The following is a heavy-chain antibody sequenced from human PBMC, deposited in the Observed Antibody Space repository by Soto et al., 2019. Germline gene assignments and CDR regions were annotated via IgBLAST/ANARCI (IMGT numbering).Heavy chain of an antibody. D-gene: IGHD3-10*01. J-gene: IGHJ6*02. CDR1: GFTFSNYD. CDR2: ISSSGGII. Sequence: EVQLVESGGGLFQPGGSLRLSCAASGFTFSNYDINWVRQAPGKGPEWISHISSSGGIIYYADSVKGRFTISRDNAKNSLYLQMNSLRGEDTAVYYCAREGSVSSSDYYAYYYGMDAWGQGTTVTVSS. CDR3: AREGSVSSSDYYAYYYGMDA. V-gene: IGHV3-48*03.